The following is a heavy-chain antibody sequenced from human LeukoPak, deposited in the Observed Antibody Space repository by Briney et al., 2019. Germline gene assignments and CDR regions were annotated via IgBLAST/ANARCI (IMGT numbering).Heavy chain of an antibody. Sequence: GGSLRLSCAASGFSFSSYWMSWVRQAPGKGLEWVAIIQQDGGVKDYVESVKGRFTISRDNADNSLYLQMNSLTAEDTAIYYCVGDTSIIVGPRLDYWGQGTLVTVSS. V-gene: IGHV3-7*01. J-gene: IGHJ4*02. D-gene: IGHD1-26*01. CDR2: IQQDGGVK. CDR1: GFSFSSYW. CDR3: VGDTSIIVGPRLDY.